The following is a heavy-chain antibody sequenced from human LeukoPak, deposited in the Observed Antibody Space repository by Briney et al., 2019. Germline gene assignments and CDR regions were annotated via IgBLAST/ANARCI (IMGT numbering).Heavy chain of an antibody. D-gene: IGHD2-8*02. CDR3: TRRGDKHYDRTGGDF. CDR2: IRSITNNYAT. Sequence: GGSLRLSCEASGFTFSGSAMHWVRQASGKGLEWVGRIRSITNNYATAYAASMKGRFTISRDDSKNTAYLQMNSLETEDTAVYYCTRRGDKHYDRTGGDFWGQGTLVTVSS. CDR1: GFTFSGSA. V-gene: IGHV3-73*01. J-gene: IGHJ4*02.